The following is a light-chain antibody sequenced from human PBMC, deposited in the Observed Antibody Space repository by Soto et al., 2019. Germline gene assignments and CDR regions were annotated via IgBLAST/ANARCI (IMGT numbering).Light chain of an antibody. J-gene: IGLJ1*01. Sequence: QSVLTQPASVSGSPGQSITISCTGTASDVGAYNYVPWYQHHPDKAPKLMIYEVRNRPSGVSNRFSGSKSVNTASLTISGLQPEDEADYYCGSYATSDTFVFGTGTKVTVL. CDR2: EVR. V-gene: IGLV2-14*01. CDR3: GSYATSDTFV. CDR1: ASDVGAYNY.